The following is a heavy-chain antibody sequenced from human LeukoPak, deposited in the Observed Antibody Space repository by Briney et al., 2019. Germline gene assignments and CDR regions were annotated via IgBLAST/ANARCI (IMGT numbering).Heavy chain of an antibody. Sequence: ASVKVSCKASGGTFSSYTISWVRQAPGQGLEWMGWISAYNGNTNYAQKLQGRVTMTTDTSTSTAYMELRSLRSDDTALYYCARDPVRGYYDTSGYYFHYWGQGTLVTVSS. CDR1: GGTFSSYT. CDR2: ISAYNGNT. D-gene: IGHD3-22*01. CDR3: ARDPVRGYYDTSGYYFHY. V-gene: IGHV1-18*01. J-gene: IGHJ4*02.